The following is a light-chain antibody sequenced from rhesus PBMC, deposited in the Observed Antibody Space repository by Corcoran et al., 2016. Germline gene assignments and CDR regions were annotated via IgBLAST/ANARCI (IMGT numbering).Light chain of an antibody. J-gene: IGKJ2*01. CDR3: QQHNDYPYT. CDR1: PGISSY. Sequence: DIQMTQSPSSLSASVGDTVTITCRASPGISSYLAWYNQKPGKAPKPLIYYASNLESGVPSRFIGSGAVTDFTLTIRSLQPEYFAIYYCQQHNDYPYTFGQGTKVEIK. V-gene: IGKV1S14*01. CDR2: YAS.